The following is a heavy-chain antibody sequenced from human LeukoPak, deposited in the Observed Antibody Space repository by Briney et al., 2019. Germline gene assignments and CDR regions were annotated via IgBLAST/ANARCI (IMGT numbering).Heavy chain of an antibody. J-gene: IGHJ5*02. V-gene: IGHV4-59*01. CDR2: IYYSGST. CDR3: ARGVNWFDP. Sequence: SETLSLTCAVSGGSISSYYWSWIRQPPEKGLEWIGYIYYSGSTNYNPSLKSRVTISVDTSRNQFSLKLSSVTAADTAMYYCARGVNWFDPWGQGTLVTVSS. CDR1: GGSISSYY.